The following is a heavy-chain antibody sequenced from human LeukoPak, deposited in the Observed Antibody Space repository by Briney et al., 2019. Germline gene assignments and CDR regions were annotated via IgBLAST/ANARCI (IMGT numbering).Heavy chain of an antibody. CDR2: ISGSIGST. J-gene: IGHJ5*02. V-gene: IGHV3-23*01. Sequence: GGSLRLSCAASGFTFSSYAMNWVRQAPGKGLEWVSTISGSIGSTYYADSVKGRFTISRDNSKNTLYLQMNSLRAEDTAVYYCAKDPYSSAWFSRDWFDPWGQGTLVTVSS. CDR3: AKDPYSSAWFSRDWFDP. CDR1: GFTFSSYA. D-gene: IGHD6-13*01.